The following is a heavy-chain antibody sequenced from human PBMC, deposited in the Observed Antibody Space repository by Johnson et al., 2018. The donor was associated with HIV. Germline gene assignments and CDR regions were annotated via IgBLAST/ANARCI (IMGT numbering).Heavy chain of an antibody. Sequence: QVQLVESGGGVVQPGKSLRLSCAPSGFVFNNFALHWVRQAPGKGLEWVSAIGTAGDTYYPGSVKGRFIISRDNSKNTLYLQMNSLRAEDTAVYYWASLIQWEVLTFDIWGQGTMVTVSS. CDR1: GFVFNNFA. D-gene: IGHD1-26*01. V-gene: IGHV3-NL1*01. CDR2: IGTAGDT. CDR3: ASLIQWEVLTFDI. J-gene: IGHJ3*02.